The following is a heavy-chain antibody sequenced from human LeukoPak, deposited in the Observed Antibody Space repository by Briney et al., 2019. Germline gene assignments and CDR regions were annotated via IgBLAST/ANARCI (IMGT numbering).Heavy chain of an antibody. CDR1: GDSVSSNTAA. Sequence: SQTLSLTCAISGDSVSSNTAAWNWIRQSPSRGLEWLGRTYYRSKWYNDYAVSVKSRITINPDTSKNQFSLQLNSVTPEDTAVYYCSRSGGSTVAAPDYWGQGTLVIVPS. CDR2: TYYRSKWYN. J-gene: IGHJ4*02. V-gene: IGHV6-1*01. D-gene: IGHD6-19*01. CDR3: SRSGGSTVAAPDY.